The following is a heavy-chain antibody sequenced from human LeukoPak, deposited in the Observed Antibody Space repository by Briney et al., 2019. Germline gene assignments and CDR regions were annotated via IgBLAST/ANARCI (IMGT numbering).Heavy chain of an antibody. CDR3: ARAGSSWYYLY. D-gene: IGHD6-13*01. V-gene: IGHV3-21*01. Sequence: GGSLRLSCAASGFTFSSYSMNWVRQAPGRGLEWVSSISSSSSYIYYADSVKVRFTISRDNAKNSLYLQMNSLRAEDTAVYYCARAGSSWYYLYWGQGTLVTVSS. J-gene: IGHJ4*02. CDR2: ISSSSSYI. CDR1: GFTFSSYS.